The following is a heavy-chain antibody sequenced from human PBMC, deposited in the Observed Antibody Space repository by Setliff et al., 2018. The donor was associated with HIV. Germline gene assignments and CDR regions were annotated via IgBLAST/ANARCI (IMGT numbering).Heavy chain of an antibody. Sequence: SETLSLTCTVSGGSISSHYWSWIRQPPGKGLEWIGSIYYSGSTYYNPSLKSRVTISLDTSKNQFSLNLTSVTAADTAVYYCASRIYYYDSNNFLREEGFDPWGQGTLVTVSS. CDR1: GGSISSHY. J-gene: IGHJ5*02. CDR3: ASRIYYYDSNNFLREEGFDP. CDR2: IYYSGST. D-gene: IGHD3-22*01. V-gene: IGHV4-59*05.